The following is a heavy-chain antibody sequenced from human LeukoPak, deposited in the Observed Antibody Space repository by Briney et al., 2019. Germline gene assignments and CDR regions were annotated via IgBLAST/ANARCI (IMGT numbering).Heavy chain of an antibody. V-gene: IGHV3-23*01. CDR2: IIESGGT. D-gene: IGHD3-9*01. CDR3: AKGASIHVTGPDY. Sequence: GGSLRLSCAASGFSFTSYALNWVRQAPGKGLEWVSRIIESGGTNYADSVKGRFTISRDNSKNTLYLQMSSLRAEDTAVYYCAKGASIHVTGPDYWGPGTLVTVSS. J-gene: IGHJ4*02. CDR1: GFSFTSYA.